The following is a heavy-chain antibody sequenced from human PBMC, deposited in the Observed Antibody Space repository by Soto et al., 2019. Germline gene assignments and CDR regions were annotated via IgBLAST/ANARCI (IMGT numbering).Heavy chain of an antibody. Sequence: QVQLVQSGAEVKKPGSSVKVSCKASGGTFSSYAISWVRQAPGQGLEWMGGIIPIFGTANYAQKFQGRVTITADEYTSTDYMELSRLRYEDTAVYYCARVPYEDFWSGYYTFDYWGQGTLVTVSS. V-gene: IGHV1-69*01. CDR3: ARVPYEDFWSGYYTFDY. CDR2: IIPIFGTA. CDR1: GGTFSSYA. D-gene: IGHD3-3*01. J-gene: IGHJ4*02.